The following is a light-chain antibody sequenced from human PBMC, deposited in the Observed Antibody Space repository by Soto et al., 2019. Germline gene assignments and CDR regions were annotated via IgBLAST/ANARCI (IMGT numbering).Light chain of an antibody. CDR2: TAS. CDR3: LQDYSYPYT. CDR1: QGIGND. Sequence: AIHMTQSPSSMSASVGDSVTVTCRASQGIGNDLDWYQQKPGKAPKLLIYTASNLQSGVPSRFSGSGSGTDFTLTISNLQPEDLATYYCLQDYSYPYTFGQGTKLEIK. J-gene: IGKJ2*01. V-gene: IGKV1-6*01.